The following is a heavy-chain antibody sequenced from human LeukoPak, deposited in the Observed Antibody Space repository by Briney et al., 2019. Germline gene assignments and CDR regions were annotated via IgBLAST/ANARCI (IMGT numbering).Heavy chain of an antibody. CDR2: TYYRSKWYN. CDR1: RGSVSSNSAA. D-gene: IGHD5/OR15-5a*01. V-gene: IGHV6-1*01. CDR3: ARVISVEEWFDP. J-gene: IGHJ5*02. Sequence: SQTLSLTCAISRGSVSSNSAAWNWIRPSPSRGLEWLGRTYYRSKWYNDYAVSVKSRITINPDTSKNQFALQLNSVTPEDTAVYYCARVISVEEWFDPWGQGTLVTVSS.